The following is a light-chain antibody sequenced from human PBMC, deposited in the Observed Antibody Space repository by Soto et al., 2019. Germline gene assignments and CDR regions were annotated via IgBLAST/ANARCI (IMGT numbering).Light chain of an antibody. CDR3: AGWDGSLKGFV. V-gene: IGLV1-44*01. J-gene: IGLJ1*01. CDR1: ASNIGRDP. CDR2: ENN. Sequence: QSVLTLPPSASGAPGQKVTISCSGSASNIGRDPVNWYQQVPGTAPKLLIYENNHRPSGVPDRFSGSKSGTSASLVISGLQSEDEAEYFCAGWDGSLKGFVFGTGTKV.